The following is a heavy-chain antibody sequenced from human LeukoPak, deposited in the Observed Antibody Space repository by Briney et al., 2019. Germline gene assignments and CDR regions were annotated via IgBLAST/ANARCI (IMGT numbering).Heavy chain of an antibody. CDR3: ARVGPTEWWSLDY. Sequence: GASVKVSCKASGYTFTSYDINWVRQATGQGLEWMGWMNPNSGNTGYAQKFQGRVTITRNTSISTAYMELSSLRSEDTAVYYCARVGPTEWWSLDYWGQGTLVTVSS. CDR1: GYTFTSYD. J-gene: IGHJ4*02. CDR2: MNPNSGNT. D-gene: IGHD2-15*01. V-gene: IGHV1-8*03.